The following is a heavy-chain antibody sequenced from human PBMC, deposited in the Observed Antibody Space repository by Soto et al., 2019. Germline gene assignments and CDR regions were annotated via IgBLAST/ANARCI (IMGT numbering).Heavy chain of an antibody. CDR1: GYTFTSYG. D-gene: IGHD2-15*01. CDR3: AREGALGYCSGGSCYPDGYFQH. CDR2: ISAYNGNT. V-gene: IGHV1-18*01. J-gene: IGHJ1*01. Sequence: ASVKVSFKASGYTFTSYGISWVRQAPGQGLEWMGWISAYNGNTNYAQKLQGRVTMTTDTSTSTAYMELRSLRSDDTAVYYCAREGALGYCSGGSCYPDGYFQHWGQGTLVTVSS.